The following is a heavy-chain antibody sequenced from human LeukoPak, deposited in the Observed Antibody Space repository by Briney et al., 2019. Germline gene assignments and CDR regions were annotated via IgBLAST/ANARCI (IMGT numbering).Heavy chain of an antibody. CDR2: IKQDGSEK. V-gene: IGHV3-7*01. J-gene: IGHJ5*02. CDR1: GFTFSSYW. D-gene: IGHD3-3*01. Sequence: VGSLRLSCAASGFTFSSYWMSWVRQAPGKGLEWVANIKQDGSEKYYVDSVKGRFTISRDNAKYSLYLQMNSLRAEDTAVYYCAASRAHYDFWSGYSDWFDPWGQGTLVTVSS. CDR3: AASRAHYDFWSGYSDWFDP.